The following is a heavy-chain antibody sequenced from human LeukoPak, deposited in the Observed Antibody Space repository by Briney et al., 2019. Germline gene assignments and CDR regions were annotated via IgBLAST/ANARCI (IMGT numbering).Heavy chain of an antibody. D-gene: IGHD6-13*01. CDR2: IIPIFGTA. CDR3: AREGRIWDSSSWYFFHY. J-gene: IGHJ4*02. Sequence: SVKVSCKASGGTFSSYAISWVRQAPGQGLEWMGGIIPIFGTANYAQKFQGRVTITADESTSTAYMELSSLRSEDTAVYYCAREGRIWDSSSWYFFHYWGQGTLVTVSS. V-gene: IGHV1-69*01. CDR1: GGTFSSYA.